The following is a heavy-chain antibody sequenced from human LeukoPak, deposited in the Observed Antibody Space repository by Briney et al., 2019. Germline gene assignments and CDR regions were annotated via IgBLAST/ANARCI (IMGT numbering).Heavy chain of an antibody. CDR3: ARGLYYGSGSYYGMFDY. CDR1: GGSISNYY. J-gene: IGHJ4*02. Sequence: SETLSLTCTVSGGSISNYYWSWIRQPAGKGLEWIGRTYTSGSTNYNPSLKSRVTVSVDTSKNQFPLKLSSVTAADTAVYYCARGLYYGSGSYYGMFDYWGQGTLVTVSS. D-gene: IGHD3-10*01. V-gene: IGHV4-4*07. CDR2: TYTSGST.